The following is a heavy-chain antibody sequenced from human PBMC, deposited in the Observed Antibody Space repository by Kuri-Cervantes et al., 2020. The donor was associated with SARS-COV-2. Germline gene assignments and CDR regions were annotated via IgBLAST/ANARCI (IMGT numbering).Heavy chain of an antibody. CDR3: ARESFVVVPPSPFYYYDMDV. Sequence: GESLKISCAASGFTFSSYSMNWVRQAPGKGLEWVSYISSSSSTIYYADSVKGRFTISRDNAKNSLYLQMNSLRAEDTAVYYCARESFVVVPPSPFYYYDMDVWGKGTTVTVSS. J-gene: IGHJ6*03. CDR2: ISSSSSTI. V-gene: IGHV3-48*01. CDR1: GFTFSSYS. D-gene: IGHD2-2*01.